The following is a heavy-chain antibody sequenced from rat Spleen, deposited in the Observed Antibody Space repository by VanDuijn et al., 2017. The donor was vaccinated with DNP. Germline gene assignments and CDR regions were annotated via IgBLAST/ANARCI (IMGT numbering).Heavy chain of an antibody. CDR2: ITYSGDT. Sequence: EVQLQESGPGLVEPSQSLSLTCSVTGYSITSCCRWTWIRKFPGHKMEWVGHITYSGDTSYNPSLRSRISITRDTSKNPFFLHLNSVTTEDTATYYCARLHYGLDYWGQGVMVTVSS. D-gene: IGHD1-11*01. CDR1: GYSITSCC. CDR3: ARLHYGLDY. J-gene: IGHJ2*01. V-gene: IGHV3-1*01.